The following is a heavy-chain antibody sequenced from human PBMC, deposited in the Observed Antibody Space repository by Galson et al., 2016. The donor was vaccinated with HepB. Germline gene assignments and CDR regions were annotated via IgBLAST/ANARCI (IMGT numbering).Heavy chain of an antibody. Sequence: SVKVSCKASGGTFITYAVSWVRLAPGQGLEWMGGIVPMFDIVKYAENFQGRVTLTADKSTSTAYMELSSLRSQDTAVYYCATKPRYCSGENCYYYGMDVWGQGTTVTVSS. CDR1: GGTFITYA. CDR2: IVPMFDIV. V-gene: IGHV1-69*10. CDR3: ATKPRYCSGENCYYYGMDV. D-gene: IGHD2-15*01. J-gene: IGHJ6*02.